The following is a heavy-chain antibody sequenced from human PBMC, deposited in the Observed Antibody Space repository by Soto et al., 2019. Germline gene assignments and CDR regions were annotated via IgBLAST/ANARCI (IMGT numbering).Heavy chain of an antibody. Sequence: GGSLRLSCAASEFTFSSYSMNWVRQAPGKGLEWVSYISSSSSNIYYADSVKGRFTISRDNAKNSLFLQMNSLRAEDTAVYYCARVRPGHYFDYWGQGTLVTVSS. V-gene: IGHV3-48*01. CDR2: ISSSSSNI. CDR1: EFTFSSYS. D-gene: IGHD2-2*01. CDR3: ARVRPGHYFDY. J-gene: IGHJ4*02.